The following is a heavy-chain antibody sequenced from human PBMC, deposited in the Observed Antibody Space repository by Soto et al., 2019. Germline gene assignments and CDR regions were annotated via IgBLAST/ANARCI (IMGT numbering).Heavy chain of an antibody. J-gene: IGHJ5*02. CDR1: GYTFTSYD. D-gene: IGHD6-13*01. CDR2: MNPNSGNT. V-gene: IGHV1-8*01. Sequence: ASVKVSCKASGYTFTSYDINWVRQATGQGLEWMGWMNPNSGNTGYAQKFQGRVTMTRDTSISTAYMELSRLRSDDTAVYYCARGGSAAAGTWGQGTLVTVSS. CDR3: ARGGSAAAGT.